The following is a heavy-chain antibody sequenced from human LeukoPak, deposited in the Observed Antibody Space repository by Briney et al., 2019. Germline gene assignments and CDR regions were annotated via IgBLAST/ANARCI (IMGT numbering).Heavy chain of an antibody. V-gene: IGHV3-13*01. CDR3: AREYVLAVAGTNYYHGMDV. CDR1: GFILSNYD. D-gene: IGHD6-19*01. CDR2: IGTAGDT. Sequence: QPGRSLRLSCAASGFILSNYDMHWVRQRPGKGLGWVSSIGTAGDTYYADSVEGRFTISRESAMNSLSIQMNTLRGGDTAHYYCAREYVLAVAGTNYYHGMDVWGQGTAVTVYS. J-gene: IGHJ6*02.